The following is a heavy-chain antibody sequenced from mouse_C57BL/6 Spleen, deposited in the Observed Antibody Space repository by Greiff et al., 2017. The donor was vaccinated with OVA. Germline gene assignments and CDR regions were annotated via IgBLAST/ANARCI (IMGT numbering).Heavy chain of an antibody. J-gene: IGHJ3*01. CDR2: IYPGDGDT. CDR1: GYAFSSYW. Sequence: QVHVKQSGAELVKPGASVKISCKASGYAFSSYWMNWVKQRPGKGLEWIGQIYPGDGDTNYNGKFKGKATLTADKSSSTAYMQLSSLTSEDSAVYFCARSITTVVAKAYWGQGTLVTVSA. V-gene: IGHV1-80*01. D-gene: IGHD1-1*01. CDR3: ARSITTVVAKAY.